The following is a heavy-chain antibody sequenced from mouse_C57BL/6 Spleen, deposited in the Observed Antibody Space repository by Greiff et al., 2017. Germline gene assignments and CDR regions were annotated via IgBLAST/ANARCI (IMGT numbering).Heavy chain of an antibody. Sequence: QVQLQQSGTELVKPGASVKLSCKASGYTFTSYWMHWVKQRPGQGLEWIGNINPSNGGTNYNEKFKSKATLTVDKSSSTAYMQLSSLTSEDSAVYYCARYGSNYRYFDVWGTGTTVTVSS. D-gene: IGHD1-1*01. CDR1: GYTFTSYW. CDR2: INPSNGGT. J-gene: IGHJ1*03. V-gene: IGHV1-53*01. CDR3: ARYGSNYRYFDV.